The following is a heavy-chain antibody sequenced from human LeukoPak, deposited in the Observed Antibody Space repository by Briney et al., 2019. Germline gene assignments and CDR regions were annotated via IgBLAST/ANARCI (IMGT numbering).Heavy chain of an antibody. CDR1: GDSVSSNSVT. V-gene: IGHV6-1*01. CDR2: TYYRSTWYN. CDR3: ARRLTQYDCFDP. J-gene: IGHJ5*02. Sequence: SQTLSLTCAISGDSVSSNSVTRNWIRQSPSRGLEWLGRTYYRSTWYNDYAVSVRGRITVNPDTSKNQFSLHLNSVTPEDTAVYYCARRLTQYDCFDPWGQGILVTISS. D-gene: IGHD2-2*01.